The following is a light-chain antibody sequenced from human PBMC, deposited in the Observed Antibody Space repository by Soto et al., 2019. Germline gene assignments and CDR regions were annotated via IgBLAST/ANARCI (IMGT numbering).Light chain of an antibody. J-gene: IGKJ1*01. V-gene: IGKV3-20*01. CDR3: QQYATSPRT. CDR2: GAS. Sequence: VLTQSPGTLSLSPGEEATLSCSATQNVSNNFLAWYQQIPSQPPRLLIYGASSRATGIPDRFSGRGSGTDFTLTISRLEPEDFSVYYCQQYATSPRTFGQGTKVDIK. CDR1: QNVSNNF.